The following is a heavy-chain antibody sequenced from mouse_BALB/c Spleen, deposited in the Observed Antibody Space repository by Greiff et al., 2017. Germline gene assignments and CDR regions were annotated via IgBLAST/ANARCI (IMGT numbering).Heavy chain of an antibody. CDR1: GYAFSSSW. CDR3: ARWDYGSSGAY. CDR2: IYPGDGDT. Sequence: VQLQQSGPELVKPGASVKISCKASGYAFSSSWMNWVKQRPGQGLEWIGRIYPGDGDTNYNGKFKGKATLTADKSSSTAYMQLSSLTSVDSAVYFCARWDYGSSGAYWGQGTLVTVSA. V-gene: IGHV1-82*01. J-gene: IGHJ3*01. D-gene: IGHD1-1*01.